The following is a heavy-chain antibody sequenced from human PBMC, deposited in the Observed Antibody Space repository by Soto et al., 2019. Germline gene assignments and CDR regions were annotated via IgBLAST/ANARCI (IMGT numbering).Heavy chain of an antibody. V-gene: IGHV3-7*01. CDR1: GLTFSNYW. CDR2: IKQDRSEK. CDR3: ARGLYVDWSYAGGFDA. Sequence: GEYLRLSCAASGLTFSNYWMSWVRQAPGKGLEWVANIKQDRSEKDYVDSVKGRFTISRDNSKNSLYLQMNSLRVEDTAVYYCARGLYVDWSYAGGFDAWGQGTLVTVSS. D-gene: IGHD3-9*01. J-gene: IGHJ4*02.